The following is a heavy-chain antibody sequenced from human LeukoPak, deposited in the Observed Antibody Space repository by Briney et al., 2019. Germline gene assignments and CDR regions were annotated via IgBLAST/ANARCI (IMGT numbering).Heavy chain of an antibody. V-gene: IGHV4-61*02. Sequence: SETLSLTCTVSGGTISSGSYYWSWIRQPAGKGLEWIGRIYTSGSTNYNPSLKSRVTISVDTSKNRFSLKLNSVTAADTAVYYCARDSSSPRVKYFQHWGQGTLVTVSS. CDR2: IYTSGST. D-gene: IGHD6-6*01. J-gene: IGHJ1*01. CDR3: ARDSSSPRVKYFQH. CDR1: GGTISSGSYY.